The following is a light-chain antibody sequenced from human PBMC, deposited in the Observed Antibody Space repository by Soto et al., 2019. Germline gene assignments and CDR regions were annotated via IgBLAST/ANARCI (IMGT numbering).Light chain of an antibody. J-gene: IGKJ1*01. CDR3: QHYNSWPRT. CDR1: QSVSSN. V-gene: IGKV3-15*01. Sequence: EVVMTQSPTTLSVSPGERATLSCRASQSVSSNLAWYQHKPGQAPRLLIYGASTRATAIPDRFSGSGSGTEFTLTISCLQSDDFAVYYCQHYNSWPRTFGQGTKVEIK. CDR2: GAS.